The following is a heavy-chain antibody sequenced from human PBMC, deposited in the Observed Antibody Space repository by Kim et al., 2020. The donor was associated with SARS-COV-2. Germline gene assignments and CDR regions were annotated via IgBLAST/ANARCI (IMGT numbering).Heavy chain of an antibody. CDR1: GFTVSSNY. CDR3: ASDSGRDRNYYDSSGYYYEYYYGLGV. D-gene: IGHD3-22*01. CDR2: IYSGGST. Sequence: GGSLRLSCAASGFTVSSNYMNWVRQAPGKGLEWVSVIYSGGSTYYADSVKGRFTISRHNSKNTLYLQMNSLRAEDTAVYYCASDSGRDRNYYDSSGYYYEYYYGLGVGGQGTAVTVSS. J-gene: IGHJ6*02. V-gene: IGHV3-53*04.